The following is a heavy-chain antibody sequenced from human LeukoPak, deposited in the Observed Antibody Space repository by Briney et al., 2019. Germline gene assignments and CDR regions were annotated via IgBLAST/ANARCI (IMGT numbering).Heavy chain of an antibody. Sequence: PGGSLRLSCAASGFTFSSYAMSWVRQAPGKGLEWVSAISGSGGSTYYADSVKGRFTISRDNSKNTLYLQMNSLRAEDTAVYYCASDASQGDYYDSSGPRDYWGQGTLVTVSS. CDR1: GFTFSSYA. J-gene: IGHJ4*02. D-gene: IGHD3-22*01. CDR3: ASDASQGDYYDSSGPRDY. V-gene: IGHV3-23*01. CDR2: ISGSGGST.